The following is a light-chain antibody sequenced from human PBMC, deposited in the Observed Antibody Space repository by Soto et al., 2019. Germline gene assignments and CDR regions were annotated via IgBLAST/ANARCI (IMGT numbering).Light chain of an antibody. Sequence: EKVMTQAPCILSESPGERATLSCMASQSGSSYLAWYQQKPGQAPRLLIYGASSRATGIPDRFSGSGSGTDFTLTISRLEPEDVAVYYCQQYGSSPYTFGQGTKVDIK. CDR3: QQYGSSPYT. CDR2: GAS. V-gene: IGKV3-20*01. J-gene: IGKJ2*01. CDR1: QSGSSY.